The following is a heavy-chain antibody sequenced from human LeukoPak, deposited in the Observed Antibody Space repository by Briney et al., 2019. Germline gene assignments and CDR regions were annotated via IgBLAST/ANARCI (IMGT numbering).Heavy chain of an antibody. CDR2: IYYSGST. CDR3: AREGGVRGLPDY. J-gene: IGHJ4*02. Sequence: SETLSLTCTVSGGSISSSSYYWGWIRQPPGKGLEWIGSIYYSGSTYYNPSLKSRVTLSVDTSKNQFSLKVTSVTAADSAVYYCAREGGVRGLPDYWGQGTLVTVSS. D-gene: IGHD3-16*01. V-gene: IGHV4-39*07. CDR1: GGSISSSSYY.